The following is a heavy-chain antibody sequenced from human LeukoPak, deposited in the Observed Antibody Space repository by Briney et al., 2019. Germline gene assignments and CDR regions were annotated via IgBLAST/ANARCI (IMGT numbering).Heavy chain of an antibody. V-gene: IGHV7-4-1*02. D-gene: IGHD2-15*01. CDR3: ARDYPYYCISSSCYVQRFDP. J-gene: IGHJ5*02. CDR1: GYTFTSYA. CDR2: INTKTGNA. Sequence: ASVKVSCKDSGYTFTSYAMAWVRQAPGQGLQWMGYINTKTGNAVYAQAFTGRFVFSLDTSVRTAYLEINSLKSEDTALYYCARDYPYYCISSSCYVQRFDPWGQGTLVTVSS.